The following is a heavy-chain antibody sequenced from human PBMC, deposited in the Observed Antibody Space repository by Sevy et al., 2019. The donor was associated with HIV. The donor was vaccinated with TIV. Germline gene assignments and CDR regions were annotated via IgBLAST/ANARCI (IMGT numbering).Heavy chain of an antibody. CDR2: ISASGAS. J-gene: IGHJ2*01. Sequence: SETLSLTCTISGGSISTVDYYSTWIRQPAGKGLEWIGRISASGASTYNPSLEGRVTMSVDTSKNQFSLKLTSVTAADTAMYYCVKEHFDWLLPSYYFDLWGRGTLVTVSS. CDR3: VKEHFDWLLPSYYFDL. D-gene: IGHD3-9*01. CDR1: GGSISTVDYY. V-gene: IGHV4-61*02.